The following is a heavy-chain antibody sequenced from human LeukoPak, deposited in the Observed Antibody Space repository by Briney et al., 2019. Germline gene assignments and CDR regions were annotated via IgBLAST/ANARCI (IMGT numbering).Heavy chain of an antibody. Sequence: KPSETLSLTCTVSGYSISSGYYWGWIRQPPGKGLEWIGSIYHSGSTYYNPSLKSRVTISVDTSKNQFSLKLSSVTAADTAVYYCARDLHKTYCSSTSCHGEYYFDYWGQGTLVTVSS. D-gene: IGHD2-2*01. CDR1: GYSISSGYY. CDR3: ARDLHKTYCSSTSCHGEYYFDY. J-gene: IGHJ4*02. CDR2: IYHSGST. V-gene: IGHV4-38-2*02.